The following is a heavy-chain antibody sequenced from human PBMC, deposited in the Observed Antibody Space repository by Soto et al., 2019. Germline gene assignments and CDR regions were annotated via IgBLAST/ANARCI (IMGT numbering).Heavy chain of an antibody. CDR1: VFKFSNYA. J-gene: IGHJ4*02. Sequence: WGSLVVSCAASVFKFSNYAMSWVGQAPGKGLEWVSLISATGGGTYYADSAKGRFTISRDNSHNTLYLQVHSLTAEDTAVYYCAKDRRAGGNSAFYFDFWGQGAKFTVSS. CDR2: ISATGGGT. D-gene: IGHD3-16*01. CDR3: AKDRRAGGNSAFYFDF. V-gene: IGHV3-23*01.